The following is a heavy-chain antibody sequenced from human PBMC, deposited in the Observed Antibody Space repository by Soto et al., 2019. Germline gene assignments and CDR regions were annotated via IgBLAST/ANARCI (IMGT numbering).Heavy chain of an antibody. CDR2: INPNSGGT. CDR1: GYTFTGYY. V-gene: IGHV1-2*02. D-gene: IGHD6-6*01. CDR3: ARRIAARIGYNWFDP. J-gene: IGHJ5*02. Sequence: QVQLVQSGAEVKKPGASVKVSCKASGYTFTGYYMHWVRQAPGRGLEWMGWINPNSGGTNYAQKFQGRVTMTRDTSISTAYMELSRLRSDDTAVYYCARRIAARIGYNWFDPWGQGTLVTVSS.